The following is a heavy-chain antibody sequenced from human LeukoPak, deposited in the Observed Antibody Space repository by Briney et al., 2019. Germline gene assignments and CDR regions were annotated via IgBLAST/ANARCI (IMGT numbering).Heavy chain of an antibody. Sequence: PSETLSLTCTVSGGSVSSGSYYWSWIRQPPGKGLEWIAYIYYSGSTNYNPSLKSRVTMSVDTSKNHFSLRLSSVTAADTAVYYCARGIAAAAKQGGFDFWGQGTLVTVSS. J-gene: IGHJ4*02. CDR1: GGSVSSGSYY. CDR3: ARGIAAAAKQGGFDF. CDR2: IYYSGST. V-gene: IGHV4-61*03. D-gene: IGHD6-13*01.